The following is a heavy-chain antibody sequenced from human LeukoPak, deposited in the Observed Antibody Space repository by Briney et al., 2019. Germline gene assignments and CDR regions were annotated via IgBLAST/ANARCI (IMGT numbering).Heavy chain of an antibody. V-gene: IGHV3-48*03. CDR1: GFTFSSYE. CDR2: ISSSGSTI. CDR3: ARPSRPYRSSEYFQH. J-gene: IGHJ1*01. D-gene: IGHD6-13*01. Sequence: PGGSLRLSCAASGFTFSSYEMTWVRQVPGKGPDCISYISSSGSTIYFADSVKGRFTISRDNAKNSLYLQMNSLRAEDTAVYYCARPSRPYRSSEYFQHWGQGTLVIVSS.